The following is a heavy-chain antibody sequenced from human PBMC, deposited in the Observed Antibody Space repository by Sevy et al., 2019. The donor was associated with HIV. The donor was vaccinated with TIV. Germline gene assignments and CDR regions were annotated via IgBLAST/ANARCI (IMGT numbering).Heavy chain of an antibody. CDR1: GFTFSSYW. J-gene: IGHJ4*02. CDR2: IKQDGSEK. CDR3: ARDYQDPYCGGDCYPYYFDY. V-gene: IGHV3-7*01. Sequence: GGSLRLSCAASGFTFSSYWMSWVRQAPGKGLEWVANIKQDGSEKYYVDSVKGRFTISRDNAKNSLYLKMNSLRAEDTAVYYCARDYQDPYCGGDCYPYYFDYWGQGTLVTVSS. D-gene: IGHD2-21*02.